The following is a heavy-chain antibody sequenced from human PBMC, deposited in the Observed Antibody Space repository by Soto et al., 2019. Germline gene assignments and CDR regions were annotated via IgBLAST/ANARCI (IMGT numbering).Heavy chain of an antibody. CDR3: ARLQFGEGFDY. CDR1: GGSISGGVFS. D-gene: IGHD3-10*01. Sequence: TLSLTYAVSGGSISGGVFSWSWIRQPPGKGLEWIGYILHTGGTQYNPSLKSRVSMSVDKSKNQFSLHLTSVTAADTAVYYCARLQFGEGFDYWGQGALVTVSS. J-gene: IGHJ4*02. CDR2: ILHTGGT. V-gene: IGHV4-30-2*01.